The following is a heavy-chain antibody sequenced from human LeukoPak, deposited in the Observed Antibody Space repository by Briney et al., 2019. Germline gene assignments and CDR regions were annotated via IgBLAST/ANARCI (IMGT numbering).Heavy chain of an antibody. J-gene: IGHJ4*02. CDR3: AREVDELYYYDSSGYYFDY. CDR1: GGTFSSYT. CDR2: IIPILGIA. Sequence: SVKVSCKAPGGTFSSYTISWVRQAPGQGLEWMGRIIPILGIANYAQKFQGRVTITADKSTSTAYMELSSLRSEDTAVYYCAREVDELYYYDSSGYYFDYWGQGTLVTVSS. V-gene: IGHV1-69*04. D-gene: IGHD3-22*01.